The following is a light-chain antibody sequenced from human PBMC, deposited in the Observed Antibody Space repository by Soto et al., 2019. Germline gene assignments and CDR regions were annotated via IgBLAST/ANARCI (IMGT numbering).Light chain of an antibody. CDR1: QRFGSS. J-gene: IGKJ3*01. V-gene: IGKV3-11*01. Sequence: EIVWTQSPAILSFSPGERATLSCRASQRFGSSLAWYHQHPGQAHRLLIYDASNRATGIPARFSGSGSGPDCTLTISRLEPEDLSGYCCQQRRHWPLFTFGTGTKVDIK. CDR3: QQRRHWPLFT. CDR2: DAS.